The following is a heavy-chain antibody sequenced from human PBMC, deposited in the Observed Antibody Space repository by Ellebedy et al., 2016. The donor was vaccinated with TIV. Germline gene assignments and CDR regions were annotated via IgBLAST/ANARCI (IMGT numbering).Heavy chain of an antibody. CDR3: ARELACYREACYYDSSDGAFDI. CDR2: ISSSSTYI. J-gene: IGHJ3*02. CDR1: GFTFSSYS. V-gene: IGHV3-21*01. Sequence: GGSLRLSCAASGFTFSSYSMNWVRQAPGKGLEWVSSISSSSTYIYYADSLKGRFTISRDNAKNPRYLQMNSLGAEDKAVYYCARELACYREACYYDSSDGAFDIWGQGTMVTVSS. D-gene: IGHD3-22*01.